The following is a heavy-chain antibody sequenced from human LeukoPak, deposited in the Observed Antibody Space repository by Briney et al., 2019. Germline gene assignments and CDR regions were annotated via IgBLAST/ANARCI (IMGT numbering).Heavy chain of an antibody. D-gene: IGHD3-22*01. CDR3: ARDRPYYDSSGDPFDY. V-gene: IGHV3-74*01. J-gene: IGHJ4*02. CDR1: GFTFSSYW. CDR2: INSDGSST. Sequence: GGSLRLSCAASGFTFSSYWMHWVRHAPGKGLVWVSLINSDGSSTNYADSVKGRFTISRDNAKNTLNLQMNSLRAEDTAVYYCARDRPYYDSSGDPFDYWGQGTLVTVSS.